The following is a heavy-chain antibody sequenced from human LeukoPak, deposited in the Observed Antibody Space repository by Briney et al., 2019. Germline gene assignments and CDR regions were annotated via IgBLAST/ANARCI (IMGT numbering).Heavy chain of an antibody. CDR3: ARGTGSGTYYNVLYYYYYYMDV. J-gene: IGHJ6*03. Sequence: SETLSLTCAVYGGSFSGYYWSWIRQPPGKGLEWIGEINHSASTNNNPSLKSRVTISVDTSKKQFSLKLSSVTAADTAMYYCARGTGSGTYYNVLYYYYYYMDVWGKGTTVTVSS. V-gene: IGHV4-34*01. CDR2: INHSAST. CDR1: GGSFSGYY. D-gene: IGHD3-10*01.